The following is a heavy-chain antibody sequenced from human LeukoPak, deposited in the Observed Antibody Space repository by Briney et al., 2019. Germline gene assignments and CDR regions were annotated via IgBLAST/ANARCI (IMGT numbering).Heavy chain of an antibody. CDR3: ARAPPHYSGSYFPAML. D-gene: IGHD1-26*01. Sequence: GGSLRLSCAASGFTFSYYGMNWVRQAPGKGLEWVSSITSSSTYIFYADSLKGRFTISRDNAKNSVYLQMNGLRAEDTAVYYCARAPPHYSGSYFPAMLWGQGTLVTVSS. CDR2: ITSSSTYI. V-gene: IGHV3-21*01. CDR1: GFTFSYYG. J-gene: IGHJ4*02.